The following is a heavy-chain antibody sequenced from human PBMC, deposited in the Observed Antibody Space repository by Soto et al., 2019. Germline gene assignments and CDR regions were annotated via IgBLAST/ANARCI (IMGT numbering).Heavy chain of an antibody. CDR3: AREGSVSSSDYYAYYYGMDV. J-gene: IGHJ6*02. D-gene: IGHD3-10*01. Sequence: ALRLSCAASGFTFSNYDINWVRQAPGKGLEWVSYISTSGGTIYYADSVKGRFTISRDNAKNSLYLQMNSLSGEDSAVYYCAREGSVSSSDYYAYYYGMDVWGQGTTVTVSS. CDR1: GFTFSNYD. V-gene: IGHV3-48*03. CDR2: ISTSGGTI.